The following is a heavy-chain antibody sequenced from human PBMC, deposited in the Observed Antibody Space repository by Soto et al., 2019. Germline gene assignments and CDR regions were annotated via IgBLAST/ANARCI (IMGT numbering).Heavy chain of an antibody. CDR2: ISGSDGKT. CDR3: ARWSYLDY. J-gene: IGHJ4*02. V-gene: IGHV3-23*01. Sequence: GSPGMAGAALGYGFGSYALRWVRQGPWKGLEWVSTISGSDGKTFYADSVKGRFSISRDTSQSTLYLQMNSLRADDTAMYYCARWSYLDYWGQGTRVTVSS. CDR1: GYGFGSYA. D-gene: IGHD3-3*01.